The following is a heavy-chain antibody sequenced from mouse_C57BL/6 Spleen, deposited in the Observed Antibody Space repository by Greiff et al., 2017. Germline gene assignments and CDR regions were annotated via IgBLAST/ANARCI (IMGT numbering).Heavy chain of an antibody. CDR3: AREGGAAHWYFDV. J-gene: IGHJ1*03. V-gene: IGHV5-4*01. CDR2: ISDGGSYT. Sequence: EVKLMESGGGLVKPGGSLKLSCAASGFTFSSYAMSWVRQTPEKRLEWVATISDGGSYTYYPDNVKGRFTISRANAKNTLYLQMRHLKSEDTAMYSCAREGGAAHWYFDVWGTGTTVTVSS. CDR1: GFTFSSYA.